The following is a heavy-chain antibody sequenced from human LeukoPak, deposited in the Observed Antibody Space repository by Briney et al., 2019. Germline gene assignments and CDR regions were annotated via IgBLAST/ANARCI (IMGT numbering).Heavy chain of an antibody. CDR1: GFTLSTYA. D-gene: IGHD3-22*01. V-gene: IGHV3-23*01. J-gene: IGHJ5*02. CDR2: ISGSGTTI. CDR3: TNLYDSVGYYIA. Sequence: GGSLRLSCAASGFTLSTYALSWVRQAPGKGLEWVSAISGSGTTIYYADSVKGRFTISRDNSKNTLYLQMNSLRAEDTAVYYCTNLYDSVGYYIAWGQGALVTVSS.